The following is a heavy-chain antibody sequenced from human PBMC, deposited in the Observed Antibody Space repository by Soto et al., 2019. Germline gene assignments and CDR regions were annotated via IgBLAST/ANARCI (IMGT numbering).Heavy chain of an antibody. J-gene: IGHJ4*02. CDR3: ARQMRGLWGY. V-gene: IGHV4-39*01. CDR2: IYYSGST. CDR1: GGSISSSSYY. D-gene: IGHD3-16*01. Sequence: QLQLQESGPGLVKPSETLSLTCTVSGGSISSSSYYWGWIRQPPGKGLEWIGSIYYSGSTYYNPSLKXXVXIXXDTSKNQFSLKLSSVTAADTAVYYCARQMRGLWGYWGQGTLVTVSS.